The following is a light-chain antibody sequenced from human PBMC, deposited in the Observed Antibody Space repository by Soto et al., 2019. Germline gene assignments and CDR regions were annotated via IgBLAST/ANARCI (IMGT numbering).Light chain of an antibody. CDR3: QQYGSSPFT. V-gene: IGKV3D-20*01. Sequence: EFVWTQSPATLSLSPCERATLACGASQSFSSSYLAWYQQKPGLAPRLLIYDASSRATGIPARFSGSGSGTDFNFTISRLAPEDFAVYYCQQYGSSPFTFGPGTKVDI. CDR2: DAS. J-gene: IGKJ3*01. CDR1: QSFSSSY.